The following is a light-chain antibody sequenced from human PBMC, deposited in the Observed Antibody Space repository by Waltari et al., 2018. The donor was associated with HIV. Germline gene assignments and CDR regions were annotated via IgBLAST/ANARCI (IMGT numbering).Light chain of an antibody. CDR1: SSDVGCYNY. J-gene: IGLJ3*02. CDR3: SSYTSSSTRV. V-gene: IGLV2-14*01. CDR2: KVS. Sequence: QSALTQPASVSGSPGQSITISCTGTSSDVGCYNYVSWYHQHPGKAPKLMIYKVSNRPAGVSNRFAGTKAANTAALTIAGLEAEDEADYYCSSYTSSSTRVFGGGTNLTVL.